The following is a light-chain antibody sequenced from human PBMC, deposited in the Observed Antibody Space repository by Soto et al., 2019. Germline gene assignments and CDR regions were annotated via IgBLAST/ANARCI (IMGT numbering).Light chain of an antibody. V-gene: IGKV1-9*01. CDR3: QQLDTYPLT. J-gene: IGKJ4*02. Sequence: DIQLTQAPSFLSASVGDRVTITCLASQAIGHYLAWYQQKPGTAPKLLISAASTLQSGVPSRFSGSGSGTEFPHTIRILQPAVFATFYCQQLDTYPLTFGGGTRVELK. CDR2: AAS. CDR1: QAIGHY.